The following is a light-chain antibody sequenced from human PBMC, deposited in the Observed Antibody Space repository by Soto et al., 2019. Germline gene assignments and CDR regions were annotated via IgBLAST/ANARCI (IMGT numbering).Light chain of an antibody. V-gene: IGLV1-40*01. J-gene: IGLJ2*01. CDR3: QSYDSSLSGVV. CDR2: GNI. CDR1: SSNIGAGYD. Sequence: QSALTQPPSVSGAPGQRVTISCTGSSSNIGAGYDVHWYQHLPGTAPKLLIYGNINRPSGVPDRFSASKSGTSASLAITGLQAEDEADYYCQSYDSSLSGVVFGGGTKRPS.